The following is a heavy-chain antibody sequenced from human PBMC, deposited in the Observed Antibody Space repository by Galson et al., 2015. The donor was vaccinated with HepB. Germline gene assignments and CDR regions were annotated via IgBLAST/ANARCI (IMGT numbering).Heavy chain of an antibody. Sequence: SLRLSCAASGFTFGDYAMSWVRQAPGKGLEWVGFIRSKAYGGTTEYAASVKGRFTISRDDSKSIAYLQMNSLKTEDTAVYYCTRDLEVSEDSGYDFRSYYYYYGMDVWGQGTTVTVSS. J-gene: IGHJ6*02. CDR1: GFTFGDYA. CDR3: TRDLEVSEDSGYDFRSYYYYYGMDV. CDR2: IRSKAYGGTT. V-gene: IGHV3-49*04. D-gene: IGHD5-12*01.